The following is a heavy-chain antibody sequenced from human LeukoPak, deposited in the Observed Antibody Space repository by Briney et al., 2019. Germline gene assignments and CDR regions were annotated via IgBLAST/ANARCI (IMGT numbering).Heavy chain of an antibody. CDR3: ASRIAVAHPAGSPPEYFQH. CDR2: ISSSGSTI. V-gene: IGHV3-11*01. J-gene: IGHJ1*01. D-gene: IGHD6-19*01. CDR1: GFTFSDYY. Sequence: GGSLRLSCAASGFTFSDYYMSWIRQAPGKGLEWVSYISSSGSTIYYADSVKGRFTISRDNAKNSLYLQMNSLRAEDTAVYYCASRIAVAHPAGSPPEYFQHWGQGTLVTVSS.